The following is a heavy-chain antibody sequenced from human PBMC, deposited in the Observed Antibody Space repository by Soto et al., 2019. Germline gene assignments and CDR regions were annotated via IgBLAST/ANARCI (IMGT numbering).Heavy chain of an antibody. CDR1: GGSISSYY. Sequence: QVQLQESGPGLVKPSETLSLSCTVSGGSISSYYWSWFRQSPGKRMEWIGYVHHSWGSSYNPSLPSRVAISLYTSTSQFSLKVTPVTATDTAVYYCARQGFGTLHGIVDVWGQGTTVTVSS. J-gene: IGHJ6*02. V-gene: IGHV4-59*08. CDR3: ARQGFGTLHGIVDV. CDR2: VHHSWGS. D-gene: IGHD3-10*01.